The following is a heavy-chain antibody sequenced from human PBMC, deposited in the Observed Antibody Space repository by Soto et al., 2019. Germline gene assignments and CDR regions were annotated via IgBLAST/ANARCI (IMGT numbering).Heavy chain of an antibody. V-gene: IGHV1-18*04. CDR1: GYTFTSYG. Sequence: QVQLVQSGAEVKKPGASVKVSCKASGYTFTSYGISWVRQAPGQGLEWMGWISAYNGNTNYAQKLQGRVTMTTDTSTSTAYMEPRSLRSDDTAVYYCARVYVNKYSSSSAFDYWGQGTLVTVSS. J-gene: IGHJ4*02. D-gene: IGHD6-6*01. CDR3: ARVYVNKYSSSSAFDY. CDR2: ISAYNGNT.